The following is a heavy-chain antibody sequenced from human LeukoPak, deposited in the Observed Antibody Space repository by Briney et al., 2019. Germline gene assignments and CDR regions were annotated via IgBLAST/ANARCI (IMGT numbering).Heavy chain of an antibody. Sequence: PGGSLRLSCAASGFSFSSYGMHWVRQAPGKGLEWVALIWGDGSNKFHADSVKGRFTISRDNSKNMLFLQMNSLRAGDTAVYYCARDRAGEYGMDVWGQGTTVTVSS. CDR3: ARDRAGEYGMDV. CDR1: GFSFSSYG. J-gene: IGHJ6*02. CDR2: IWGDGSNK. V-gene: IGHV3-33*01. D-gene: IGHD3-16*01.